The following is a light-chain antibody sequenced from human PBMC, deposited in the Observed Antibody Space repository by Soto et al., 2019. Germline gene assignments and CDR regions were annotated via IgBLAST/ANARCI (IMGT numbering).Light chain of an antibody. V-gene: IGKV3-15*01. CDR1: QSVSSN. CDR2: GAS. Sequence: EIVMTQSPATLSVSPGERATLSCRASQSVSSNLAWYQQKPGQAPRLLIYGASTRATGIPARFSGSGSGTEFTLTISILQSEDFAVYSCQQYNNWPPWTFGQGTKVEIK. J-gene: IGKJ1*01. CDR3: QQYNNWPPWT.